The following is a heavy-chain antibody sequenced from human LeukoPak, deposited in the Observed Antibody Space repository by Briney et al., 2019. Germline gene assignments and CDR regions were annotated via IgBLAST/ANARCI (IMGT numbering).Heavy chain of an antibody. D-gene: IGHD6-19*01. CDR2: LWYDGTNK. Sequence: PGRSLRLSCAASEFIFSTYGMHWVRQAPGKGLEWVASLWYDGTNKYHADSVKGRFTISRDNSQSTLYLQMNSLRAEDTAVYYCARSGAASGWYYYWGEGTLVTVSS. J-gene: IGHJ4*02. CDR3: ARSGAASGWYYY. V-gene: IGHV3-33*01. CDR1: EFIFSTYG.